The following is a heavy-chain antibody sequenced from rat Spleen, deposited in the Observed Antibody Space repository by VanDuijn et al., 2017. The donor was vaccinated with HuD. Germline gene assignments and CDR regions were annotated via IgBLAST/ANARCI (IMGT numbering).Heavy chain of an antibody. D-gene: IGHD1-6*01. CDR2: IDYSGRT. J-gene: IGHJ3*01. V-gene: IGHV3-1*01. Sequence: EVQLQESGPGLVKPSQSLSLTCSVTGYSITSNYSGWIRKFPGNKMEWMGYIDYSGRTSYNPSLKSRISITRDTSKNQFFLQLNSVTTEDTATYYCTRGLSMSSTNYYYALFAYWGQGTLVTVSS. CDR3: TRGLSMSSTNYYYALFAY. CDR1: GYSITSNY.